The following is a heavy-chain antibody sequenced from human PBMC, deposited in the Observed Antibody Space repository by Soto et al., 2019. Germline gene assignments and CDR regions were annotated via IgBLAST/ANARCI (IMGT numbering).Heavy chain of an antibody. CDR1: GGSISSYY. CDR3: ARGTVRGVIMVDWFDH. V-gene: IGHV4-59*01. CDR2: IYYSGST. Sequence: AXETLSLTCTVSGGSISSYYWSWIRQPPGKGLEWIGYIYYSGSTNYNPSLKSRVTISVDTSKNQFSLKLSSVTAADTAVYYCARGTVRGVIMVDWFDHWGQGTLVTVSS. D-gene: IGHD3-10*01. J-gene: IGHJ5*02.